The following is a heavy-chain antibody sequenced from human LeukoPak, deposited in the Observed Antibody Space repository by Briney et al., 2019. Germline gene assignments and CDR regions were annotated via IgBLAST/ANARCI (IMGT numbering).Heavy chain of an antibody. D-gene: IGHD3-10*01. V-gene: IGHV4-34*01. CDR3: ARVGLWFGETDKGFDY. CDR1: GGSFSGYY. J-gene: IGHJ4*02. CDR2: INHSGST. Sequence: SETLSLTCAVYGGSFSGYYWSWIRQPPGKGLEWIGEINHSGSTNYNPSLKSRVTISVDTSKNQFSLKLSSVTAADTAVYYCARVGLWFGETDKGFDYWGQGTLVTVSS.